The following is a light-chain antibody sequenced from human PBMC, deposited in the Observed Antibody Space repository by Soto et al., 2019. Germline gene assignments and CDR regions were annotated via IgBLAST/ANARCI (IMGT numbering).Light chain of an antibody. V-gene: IGLV1-40*01. Sequence: QSVLTQPPSVSGAPGQSVTISCTWISANIGAGYAVHWYQQLPGTAPKLLIYGNNNRPSGVPDRFSGSKSGTSASLAITGLQAEDEADYYCQSYDSSLSTYVFGTGTKVTVL. CDR2: GNN. CDR3: QSYDSSLSTYV. J-gene: IGLJ1*01. CDR1: SANIGAGYA.